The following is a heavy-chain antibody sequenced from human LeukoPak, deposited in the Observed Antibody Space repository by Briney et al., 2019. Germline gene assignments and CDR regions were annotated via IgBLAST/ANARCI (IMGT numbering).Heavy chain of an antibody. Sequence: ASVKVSCKASAYTFTSYDFSWVRQAPGQGLEWMGWISAYNGNTNYAQNLQGRVTMTTDTSTSTAYMELRSLRSDDTAVYYCARGTGYSSSWLPDYWGQGTLVTVSS. CDR1: AYTFTSYD. D-gene: IGHD6-13*01. V-gene: IGHV1-18*01. CDR2: ISAYNGNT. CDR3: ARGTGYSSSWLPDY. J-gene: IGHJ4*02.